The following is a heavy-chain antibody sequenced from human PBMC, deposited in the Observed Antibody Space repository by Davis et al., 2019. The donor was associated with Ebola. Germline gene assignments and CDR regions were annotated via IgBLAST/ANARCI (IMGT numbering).Heavy chain of an antibody. V-gene: IGHV3-7*01. CDR3: ARVGEVVVAATRGLGYYYYGMDV. J-gene: IGHJ6*02. CDR1: GFTFSSYW. Sequence: PGGSLRLSCAASGFTFSSYWMSWVRQAPGKGLEWVANIKQDGSEKYYVDSVKGRFTISRDNAKNSLYLQMNSLRAEDTAVYYCARVGEVVVAATRGLGYYYYGMDVWGQGTTVTVSS. D-gene: IGHD2-15*01. CDR2: IKQDGSEK.